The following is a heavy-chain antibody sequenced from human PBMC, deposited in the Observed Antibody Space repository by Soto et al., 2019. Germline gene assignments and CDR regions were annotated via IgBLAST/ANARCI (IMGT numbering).Heavy chain of an antibody. CDR3: ARLYCSASSCYSEDYYYCYGMDV. Sequence: PGGSLRLSCAASGFTSSSYGMHWVRQAPGKGLEWVALIWFDGSDKYYTESVKGRFTISRDNSKSTLYLQMNSLRAEDTAVYYCARLYCSASSCYSEDYYYCYGMDVWGQGTTVTVSS. CDR1: GFTSSSYG. CDR2: IWFDGSDK. J-gene: IGHJ6*02. D-gene: IGHD2-15*01. V-gene: IGHV3-33*01.